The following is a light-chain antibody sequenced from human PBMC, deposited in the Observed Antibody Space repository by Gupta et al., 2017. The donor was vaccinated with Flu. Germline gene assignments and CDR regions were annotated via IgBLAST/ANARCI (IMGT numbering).Light chain of an antibody. J-gene: IGLJ2*01. CDR2: EVS. CDR1: SSDVGGYNY. CDR3: SSYTSSNSFI. V-gene: IGLV2-14*01. Sequence: QSALTQAASVSGSPGQSITISCTGTSSDVGGYNYVSWYQQHPGKAPKLMMYEVSNRPSGVSNRFAGSKSGNTASLTISGLQADDEADYYCSSYTSSNSFIFGGGTKLTVL.